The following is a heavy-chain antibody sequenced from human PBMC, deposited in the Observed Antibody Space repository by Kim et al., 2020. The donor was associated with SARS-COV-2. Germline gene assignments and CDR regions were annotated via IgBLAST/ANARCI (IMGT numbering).Heavy chain of an antibody. D-gene: IGHD6-19*01. CDR2: IYSGGST. V-gene: IGHV3-53*04. CDR1: GFTVSSNY. J-gene: IGHJ4*02. Sequence: GGSLRLSCAASGFTVSSNYMSWVRQTPGKGLEWVSVIYSGGSTYYADSLKGRFTISRHNSKNTLYLQMNSLRPEDTAVYYCARGIAVAAALDYWGQGTLVTVSS. CDR3: ARGIAVAAALDY.